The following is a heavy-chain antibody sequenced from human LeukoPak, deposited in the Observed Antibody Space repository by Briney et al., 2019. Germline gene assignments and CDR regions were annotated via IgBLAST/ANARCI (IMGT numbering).Heavy chain of an antibody. Sequence: ASVKVSCKASGYTFTRHYMHWVRQAPGQGLEWMGIINSTTGSTNYAQKLQGRVTMTRDTSTNTVYMDLSSLRSEDTAVYYCARVVSTAYSDYWGQGTLVTVSS. CDR3: ARVVSTAYSDY. CDR1: GYTFTRHY. CDR2: INSTTGST. V-gene: IGHV1-46*03. J-gene: IGHJ4*02. D-gene: IGHD3-22*01.